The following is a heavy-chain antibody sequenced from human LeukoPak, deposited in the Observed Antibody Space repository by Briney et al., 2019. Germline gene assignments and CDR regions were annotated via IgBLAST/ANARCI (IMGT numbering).Heavy chain of an antibody. CDR3: ASPEDQYSTNYYFDY. CDR2: IIPIFGTA. J-gene: IGHJ4*02. CDR1: GGTFSSYA. D-gene: IGHD6-6*01. Sequence: SVKVSCKASGGTFSSYAISWVRQAPGQGLEWIGGIIPIFGTANYAQKFQGRVTITADESTSTAYMELSSLRSEDTAVYYCASPEDQYSTNYYFDYWGQGTLVTVSS. V-gene: IGHV1-69*13.